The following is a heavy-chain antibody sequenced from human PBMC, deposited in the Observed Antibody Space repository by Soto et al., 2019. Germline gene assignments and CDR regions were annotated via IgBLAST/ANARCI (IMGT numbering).Heavy chain of an antibody. CDR2: ISVYNGNT. V-gene: IGHV1-18*01. D-gene: IGHD3-22*01. J-gene: IGHJ4*02. CDR3: ARDSSDSSGYHY. CDR1: GYTFNSNG. Sequence: QVQLVQSGPEVKKPGASVKVSCKASGYTFNSNGISWVRQAPGQGLEWMGWISVYNGNTNFAQNFPDRVTMTTDTSTSTAYMELRSLRSDDTAVYYCARDSSDSSGYHYWGQGTLVTVSS.